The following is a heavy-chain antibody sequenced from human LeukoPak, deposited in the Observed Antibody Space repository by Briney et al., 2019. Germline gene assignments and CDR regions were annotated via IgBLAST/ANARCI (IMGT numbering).Heavy chain of an antibody. Sequence: ASVTVSFKASGGTFSSYAISLVRQAPGQGLEWMGGIIPIFGTANYAQKFQGRVTITTDESTSTAYMELSSLRSEDTAVYYCASSRIVGATNLNYFDYWGQGTLVTVSA. CDR1: GGTFSSYA. CDR2: IIPIFGTA. CDR3: ASSRIVGATNLNYFDY. V-gene: IGHV1-69*05. J-gene: IGHJ4*02. D-gene: IGHD1-26*01.